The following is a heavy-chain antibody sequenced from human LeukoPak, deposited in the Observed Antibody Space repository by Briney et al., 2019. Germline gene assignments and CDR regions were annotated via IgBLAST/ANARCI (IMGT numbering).Heavy chain of an antibody. V-gene: IGHV3-7*01. CDR2: ISEDGSEK. Sequence: GGSLRLSCAASGFTFSSYAMSWVRQAPGKELEWVANISEDGSEKYYVDSVKGRFTISRDNARNSLYLQINSLRAEDTAVYYCARETRGPGSYWGQGTLVTVSS. CDR3: ARETRGPGSY. CDR1: GFTFSSYA. D-gene: IGHD3-10*01. J-gene: IGHJ4*02.